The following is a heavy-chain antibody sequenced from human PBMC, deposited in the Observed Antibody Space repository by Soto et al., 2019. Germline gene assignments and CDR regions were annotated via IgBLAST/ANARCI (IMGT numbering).Heavy chain of an antibody. J-gene: IGHJ6*02. CDR3: ARDVPYRGGGSSRESNYGMKV. Sequence: ASVKVSCKASGYTFTGYYMHWVRQAPGQGLEWMGWINPNSGGTNYAQKFQGWVTMTRDTSISTAYMELSRLRSDVTAVYSCARDVPYRGGGSSRESNYGMKVWRQRTTVIV. V-gene: IGHV1-2*04. D-gene: IGHD2-15*01. CDR2: INPNSGGT. CDR1: GYTFTGYY.